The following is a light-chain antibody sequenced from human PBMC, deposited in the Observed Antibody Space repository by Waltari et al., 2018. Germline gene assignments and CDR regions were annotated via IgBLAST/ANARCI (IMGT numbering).Light chain of an antibody. V-gene: IGLV3-25*03. Sequence: SSELTQPPSVSVSPGQTARITCSGDTFPRPPASWYQQKPGQAPVLVMYKDSERPSGIPDRFSGSSSGTTVTLTISGVQPEDEGDYYCQSADSDGTFVFGGGTTVSVL. CDR2: KDS. J-gene: IGLJ1*01. CDR1: TFPRPP. CDR3: QSADSDGTFV.